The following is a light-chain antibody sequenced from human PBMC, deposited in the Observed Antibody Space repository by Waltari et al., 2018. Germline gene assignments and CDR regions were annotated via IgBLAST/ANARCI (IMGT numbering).Light chain of an antibody. V-gene: IGLV2-14*03. Sequence: QSALTQPASVSGSPGQSITISCTGTNSDIGDYNYVSWYQQHPGKAPKLIIYDVSNRPSGVSNRFSGSKSGNTASLNISGLQAEDEADYYCSSYTSSSTVVFGGGTKLTVL. CDR3: SSYTSSSTVV. CDR2: DVS. J-gene: IGLJ2*01. CDR1: NSDIGDYNY.